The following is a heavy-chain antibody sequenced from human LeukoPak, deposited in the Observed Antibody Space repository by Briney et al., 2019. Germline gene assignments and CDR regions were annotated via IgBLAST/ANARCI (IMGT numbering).Heavy chain of an antibody. V-gene: IGHV3-30*02. CDR3: ARDHYYDSSGYSGPFEADY. CDR2: IRDDGSTR. D-gene: IGHD3-22*01. CDR1: GFTFSRYG. Sequence: GGSLRLSCAASGFTFSRYGLHWVRQAPGKGLEWVAFIRDDGSTRYYAESVKGRFTISRDNSKNTLYLQMNSLRAEDTAVYYCARDHYYDSSGYSGPFEADYWGQGTLVTVSS. J-gene: IGHJ4*02.